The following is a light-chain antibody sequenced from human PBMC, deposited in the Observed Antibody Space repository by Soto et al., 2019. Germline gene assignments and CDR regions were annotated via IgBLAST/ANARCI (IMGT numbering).Light chain of an antibody. CDR2: EVD. J-gene: IGLJ1*01. Sequence: QSALTQPASVSGSPGQSITISCTGTGXDIGYFNYVSWYQQQPGKAPKLMIYEVDNRPSGVSIRFSGSKSGSTASLTISGLQAEDEADYYCKSYAVGSTYVFGTGTKVTVL. CDR1: GXDIGYFNY. V-gene: IGLV2-14*01. CDR3: KSYAVGSTYV.